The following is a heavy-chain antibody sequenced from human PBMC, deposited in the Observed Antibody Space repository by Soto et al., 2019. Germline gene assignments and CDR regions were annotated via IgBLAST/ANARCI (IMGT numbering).Heavy chain of an antibody. CDR2: ISSSGSTI. V-gene: IGHV3-48*03. Sequence: EVQLVESGGGLVQPGGSLRLSCAASGFTFSSYEMNWVRQAPGKGLEWVSYISSSGSTIYYADSVKGRFTISRDNAKNSLYLQMNNLRAEDTAVYYCARVVGATPDSWGQRTLVTVSS. D-gene: IGHD1-26*01. CDR1: GFTFSSYE. CDR3: ARVVGATPDS. J-gene: IGHJ4*02.